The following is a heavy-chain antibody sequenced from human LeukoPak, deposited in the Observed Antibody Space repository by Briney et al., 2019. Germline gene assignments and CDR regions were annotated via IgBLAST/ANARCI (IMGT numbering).Heavy chain of an antibody. CDR2: INHSGST. J-gene: IGHJ6*02. CDR3: ARDWGYYYYYGMDV. V-gene: IGHV4-34*01. CDR1: GGSFSGYY. D-gene: IGHD3-16*01. Sequence: NPSETLSLTCAVYGGSFSGYYWSWIRQPPGKGLEWIGEINHSGSTNYNPSLKSRVTISVDTSKNQFSLKLSSVTAADTAVYYCARDWGYYYYYGMDVWDQGTTVTVSS.